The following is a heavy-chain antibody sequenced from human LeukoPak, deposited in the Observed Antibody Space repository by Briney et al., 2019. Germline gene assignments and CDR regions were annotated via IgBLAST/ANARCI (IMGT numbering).Heavy chain of an antibody. V-gene: IGHV3-23*01. Sequence: GGSLRLSCAASGFNFDDYVMTWVRQAPGKGLEWVSAISSRRSSTYYADSVKTRFTISRDNSRNTLYLHMSSLRAEDTATYHCARVWGPYSSSYYVYYFDSWGQGTLVTVSS. CDR2: ISSRRSST. CDR3: ARVWGPYSSSYYVYYFDS. J-gene: IGHJ4*02. D-gene: IGHD6-13*01. CDR1: GFNFDDYV.